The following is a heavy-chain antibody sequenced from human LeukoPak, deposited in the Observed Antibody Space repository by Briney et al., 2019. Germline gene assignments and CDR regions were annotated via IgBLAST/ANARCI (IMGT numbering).Heavy chain of an antibody. CDR3: AKGSLTAYYTFDF. D-gene: IGHD3-9*01. CDR1: GFTLSTSA. Sequence: GGALRLSCAAFGFTLSTSAMSWVRQAPGKGVEWVSRISASGDNTYYADSVRGRFTISRDRSENTLYLQMNSLRAEDTAVYFCAKGSLTAYYTFDFWGQGTLVTVSS. CDR2: ISASGDNT. J-gene: IGHJ4*02. V-gene: IGHV3-23*01.